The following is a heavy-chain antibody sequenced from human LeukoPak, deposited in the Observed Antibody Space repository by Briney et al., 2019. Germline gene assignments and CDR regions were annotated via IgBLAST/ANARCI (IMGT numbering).Heavy chain of an antibody. CDR3: ARDLPITMVRGVTGNWFDP. V-gene: IGHV1-2*02. J-gene: IGHJ5*02. D-gene: IGHD3-10*01. CDR2: INPNSGGT. Sequence: ASVKVSCKASGYTFTSYYMHWVRQAPGQGLEWMGWINPNSGGTNYAQKFQGRVTMTRDTSISTAYMELSRLRSDDTAVYYCARDLPITMVRGVTGNWFDPWGQGTLVSVSS. CDR1: GYTFTSYY.